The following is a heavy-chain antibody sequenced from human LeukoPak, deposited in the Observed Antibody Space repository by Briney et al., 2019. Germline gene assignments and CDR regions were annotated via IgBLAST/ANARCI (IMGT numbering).Heavy chain of an antibody. CDR1: GFTFSGYA. Sequence: GGSLRLSCAASGFTFSGYAMNWVRQAPGKGLEWVSSISGGTSYIYYADSVKGRFTISRDNARNSLYLQMNSLRAEDTAVYYCAKSSENYNYDYWGQGTLVTVSS. D-gene: IGHD5-24*01. V-gene: IGHV3-21*01. CDR3: AKSSENYNYDY. J-gene: IGHJ4*02. CDR2: ISGGTSYI.